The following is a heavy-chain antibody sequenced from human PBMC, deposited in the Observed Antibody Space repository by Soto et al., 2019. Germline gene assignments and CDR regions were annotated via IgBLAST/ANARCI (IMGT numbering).Heavy chain of an antibody. CDR2: ISAYNGNT. Sequence: GASVKVSCKASGYTFTSYGISWVRQAPGQGLEWMGWISAYNGNTNYAQKLQGRVTMTTDTSTSTAYMELRSLRSDDTAVYYCARDTPSTVTANSFDYWGQGTLGTVSS. D-gene: IGHD4-17*01. V-gene: IGHV1-18*04. J-gene: IGHJ4*02. CDR1: GYTFTSYG. CDR3: ARDTPSTVTANSFDY.